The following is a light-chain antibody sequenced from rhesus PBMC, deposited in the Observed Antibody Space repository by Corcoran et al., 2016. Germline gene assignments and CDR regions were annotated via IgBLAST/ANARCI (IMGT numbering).Light chain of an antibody. CDR1: SSDVGGYNL. J-gene: IGLJ6*01. Sequence: QSALTQPASVSGSPGQSITIPCTGTSSDVGGYNLGAWYQQHPRKAPKLMIYDVTTRPSAVSNRFSGPKSGNKASLTISGLHAEDDADYYCSSFTSSNTDVFGTGTKVTVL. CDR3: SSFTSSNTDV. CDR2: DVT. V-gene: IGLV2-23*02.